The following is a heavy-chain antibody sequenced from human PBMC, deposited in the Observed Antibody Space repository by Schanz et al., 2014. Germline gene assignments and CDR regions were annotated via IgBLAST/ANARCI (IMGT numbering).Heavy chain of an antibody. CDR2: LSEGGGGT. V-gene: IGHV3-23*01. CDR3: AKVRYSSGWRGDYFDE. J-gene: IGHJ4*02. Sequence: EMQLLESGGGLAQPGGSLRLSCAASGFTLSNYAMSWVRQAPGKGLEWVSALSEGGGGTHYADSVRGRFTISSDNAKNSLFLQMNSLRPEDTAVYYCAKVRYSSGWRGDYFDEWGQGTLVTVAS. D-gene: IGHD6-25*01. CDR1: GFTLSNYA.